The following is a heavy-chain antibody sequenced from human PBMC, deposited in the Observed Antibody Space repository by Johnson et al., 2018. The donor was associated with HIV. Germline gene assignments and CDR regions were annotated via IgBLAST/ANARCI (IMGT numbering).Heavy chain of an antibody. D-gene: IGHD3-22*01. CDR1: GFSISTYW. V-gene: IGHV3-7*01. J-gene: IGHJ3*01. CDR3: ARGGFTMIVVAY. CDR2: INQDGSEM. Sequence: VQLVESGGGLVQPGGSLRLSCAASGFSISTYWMSWVRQAPGKGLEWLANINQDGSEMYYVDSVKGRFTISRYNAKNSLFLQMNSLRAEDTAVYYCARGGFTMIVVAYWGQGTMVTVSS.